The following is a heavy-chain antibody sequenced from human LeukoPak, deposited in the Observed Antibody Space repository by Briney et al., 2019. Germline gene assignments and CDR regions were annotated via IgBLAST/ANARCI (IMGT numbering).Heavy chain of an antibody. Sequence: GGSLRLSCAASGFTVSSNYMSWVRQAPGKGLEWVSVIYGGGSSYYADSVKGRFTISRDNSKNTLYLQMNSLGAEDTAVYYCARDVATIRYYYFDYWGQGTLVTVSS. CDR2: IYGGGSS. CDR1: GFTVSSNY. CDR3: ARDVATIRYYYFDY. J-gene: IGHJ4*02. D-gene: IGHD5-12*01. V-gene: IGHV3-66*01.